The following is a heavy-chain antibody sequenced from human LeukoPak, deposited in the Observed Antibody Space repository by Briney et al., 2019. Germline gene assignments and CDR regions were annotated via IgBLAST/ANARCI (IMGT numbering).Heavy chain of an antibody. CDR3: ARTPYSSGWYAAFDI. V-gene: IGHV5-51*01. D-gene: IGHD6-19*01. Sequence: GESLKISCKGSGYSFTSYWIGWVRQMPGKGLEWMGIIYPGDSDTRYSPSLQGPVTISADKSISTAYLQWSSLKASDTAMYYCARTPYSSGWYAAFDIWGQGTMVTVSS. J-gene: IGHJ3*02. CDR2: IYPGDSDT. CDR1: GYSFTSYW.